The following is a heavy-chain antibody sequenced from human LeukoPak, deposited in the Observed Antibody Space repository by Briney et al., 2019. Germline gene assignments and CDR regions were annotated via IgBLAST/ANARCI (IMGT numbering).Heavy chain of an antibody. D-gene: IGHD3-10*01. J-gene: IGHJ3*02. CDR1: GGSISSSSYY. CDR3: ARHHPRPSGWFGELEGEAFDI. Sequence: SETLSLTCTVSGGSISSSSYYWGWIRQPPGKGLEWIGSIYYSGGTYYNPSLKSRVTISVDTSKNQFSLKLSSVTAADTAVYYCARHHPRPSGWFGELEGEAFDIWGQGTMVTVSS. V-gene: IGHV4-39*01. CDR2: IYYSGGT.